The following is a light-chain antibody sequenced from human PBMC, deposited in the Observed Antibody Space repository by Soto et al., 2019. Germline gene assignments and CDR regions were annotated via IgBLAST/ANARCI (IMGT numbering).Light chain of an antibody. CDR3: CSYGGGKTPLV. J-gene: IGLJ2*01. V-gene: IGLV2-11*01. Sequence: QSALTQPRSVSGSPGQSVAVSCTGSLSDVGGYNYVSWYQQLPGTAPRLILYDVTKRPSGVPGRFSGSKSGITASLTISGLQDEDEADYYCCSYGGGKTPLVFGGGTKLTVL. CDR1: LSDVGGYNY. CDR2: DVT.